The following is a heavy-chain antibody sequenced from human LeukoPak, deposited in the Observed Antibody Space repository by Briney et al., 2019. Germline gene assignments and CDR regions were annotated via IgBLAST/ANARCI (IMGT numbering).Heavy chain of an antibody. CDR3: AKRGRSSWYFDY. J-gene: IGHJ4*02. Sequence: SSETLSLTCSVSGGSISSSSYYWVWIRQPPGKGLEWIATIYYGGSSFYNPSLKSRVTISADTSKNQFSLKLTSVTAADTAVYFCAKRGRSSWYFDYWGQGTQVTVSS. V-gene: IGHV4-39*01. CDR2: IYYGGSS. CDR1: GGSISSSSYY. D-gene: IGHD6-13*01.